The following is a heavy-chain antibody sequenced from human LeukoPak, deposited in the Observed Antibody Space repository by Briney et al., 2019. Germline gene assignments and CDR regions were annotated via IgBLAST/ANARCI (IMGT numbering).Heavy chain of an antibody. CDR3: ARDGSGYDDAFDI. Sequence: GGSLRLSCAASGFTFSSYSMNWVRQAPGKGLEWVSSISSSSTYIYYADSVKGRFTISRDNARNSLYLQMNSLRAEDTAVYYCARDGSGYDDAFDIWGQGTMVTVSS. D-gene: IGHD3-10*01. CDR2: ISSSSTYI. J-gene: IGHJ3*02. CDR1: GFTFSSYS. V-gene: IGHV3-21*01.